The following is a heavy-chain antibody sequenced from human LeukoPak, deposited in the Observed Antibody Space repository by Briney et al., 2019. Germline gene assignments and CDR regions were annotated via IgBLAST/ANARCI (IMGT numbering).Heavy chain of an antibody. CDR1: GGTFSSYA. CDR2: IIPILGIA. CDR3: ARDHSPYYYGSGSYFIDY. J-gene: IGHJ4*02. V-gene: IGHV1-69*04. D-gene: IGHD3-10*01. Sequence: SVKVSCKASGGTFSSYAISWVRQAPGQGLEWMGRIIPILGIANYAQKFQGRVTITADKSTSTAYMELSSLRSEDTAVYYCARDHSPYYYGSGSYFIDYWGQGTLVTVSS.